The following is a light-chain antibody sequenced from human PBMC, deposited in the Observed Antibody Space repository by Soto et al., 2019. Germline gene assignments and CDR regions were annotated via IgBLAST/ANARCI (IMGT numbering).Light chain of an antibody. CDR2: EVI. J-gene: IGLJ1*01. Sequence: QSVLTQPPSVSGSPGQSVTISCTGTSSDVGKYDRVSWYQQPPGTAPKLIIYEVINRPSGVPARFSGSKSGNTASLTISGLQAEHEADYYCSSYTSTSRYVFGAGTKVTVL. V-gene: IGLV2-18*02. CDR1: SSDVGKYDR. CDR3: SSYTSTSRYV.